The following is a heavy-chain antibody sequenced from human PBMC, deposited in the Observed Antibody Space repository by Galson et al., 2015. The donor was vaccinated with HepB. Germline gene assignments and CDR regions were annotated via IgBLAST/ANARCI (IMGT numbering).Heavy chain of an antibody. CDR1: GFMFYTYA. CDR3: AREERRGANYYLDS. J-gene: IGHJ4*02. D-gene: IGHD4/OR15-4a*01. CDR2: ISYDESQK. Sequence: SLRLSCAASGFMFYTYAMHWVRQAPGKGLEWVAIISYDESQKYYADSVKGRFTISRDNSKNTLFLQMKNLRADDTAVYYCAREERRGANYYLDSWGQGTLVTVSS. V-gene: IGHV3-30*14.